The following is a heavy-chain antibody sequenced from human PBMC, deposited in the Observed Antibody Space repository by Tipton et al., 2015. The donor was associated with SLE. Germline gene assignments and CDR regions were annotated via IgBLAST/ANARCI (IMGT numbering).Heavy chain of an antibody. V-gene: IGHV3-66*01. D-gene: IGHD3-22*01. CDR1: GFIVSANY. Sequence: SLRLSCAASGFIVSANYMSWVRQAPGKGLEWVSVIYSAGSTYYADSVRGRFTISRDNSKNTLYLQMNSLRAEDTAVYYCARDPKYYYDSSQSYYYGMDVWGQGTTVTVSS. J-gene: IGHJ6*02. CDR3: ARDPKYYYDSSQSYYYGMDV. CDR2: IYSAGST.